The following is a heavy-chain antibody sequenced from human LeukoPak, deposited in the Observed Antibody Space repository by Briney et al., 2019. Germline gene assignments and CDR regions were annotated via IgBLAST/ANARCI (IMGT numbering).Heavy chain of an antibody. CDR3: AKEVGKWESLHFFDY. Sequence: GGSLRLSCLTSGFTLSTNAMSWVRQAPGKGLEWISGISGSGASTYYADSVKGRFTISRDDSRNTLYLQMNSLRGGDTAVYYCAKEVGKWESLHFFDYWGQGTLVTVSS. J-gene: IGHJ4*02. CDR2: ISGSGAST. CDR1: GFTLSTNA. D-gene: IGHD1-26*01. V-gene: IGHV3-23*01.